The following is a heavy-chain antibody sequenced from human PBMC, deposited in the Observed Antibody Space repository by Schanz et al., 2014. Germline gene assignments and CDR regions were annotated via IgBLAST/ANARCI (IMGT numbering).Heavy chain of an antibody. CDR2: ISFDGGKT. D-gene: IGHD6-6*01. J-gene: IGHJ4*02. CDR3: ARVGRDYISSSVLDSLHY. V-gene: IGHV3-30*19. Sequence: QVQLVESGGGVVQPGRSLRLSCAASGFTFSSYGTHWVRQAPGKGLEWVAHISFDGGKTYYADSVKGRFTISRDNTKNTLFLQMTNLRPEDTAMYFCARVGRDYISSSVLDSLHYWGQGSLVTVSS. CDR1: GFTFSSYG.